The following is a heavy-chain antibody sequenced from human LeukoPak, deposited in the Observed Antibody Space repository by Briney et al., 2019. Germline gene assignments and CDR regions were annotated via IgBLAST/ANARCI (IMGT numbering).Heavy chain of an antibody. CDR2: IYYSGST. V-gene: IGHV4-59*01. CDR1: GGSISSYY. Sequence: SETLSLTCTVSGGSISSYYWSWIRQAPGKGLEWIGYIYYSGSTNYNPSLKSRVTISVDTSKNQLSLKLSSVTAADTAVYYCARGYGDYAYWGQGTLVTVSS. D-gene: IGHD4-17*01. J-gene: IGHJ4*02. CDR3: ARGYGDYAY.